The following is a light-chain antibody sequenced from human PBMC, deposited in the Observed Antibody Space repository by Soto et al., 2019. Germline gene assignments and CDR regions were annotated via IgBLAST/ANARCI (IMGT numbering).Light chain of an antibody. CDR2: DNI. CDR1: NSNIGTKN. CDR3: GTWDSSLNGGV. V-gene: IGLV1-51*01. Sequence: QSVLTQPPSVSAAPGQTVTISCSRSNSNIGTKNVCWYQQLPETAPKLLIYDNIKRPSAIPDRFSASKSGTSATLLITGLQTGDEADYYCGTWDSSLNGGVFGGGTKLTVL. J-gene: IGLJ2*01.